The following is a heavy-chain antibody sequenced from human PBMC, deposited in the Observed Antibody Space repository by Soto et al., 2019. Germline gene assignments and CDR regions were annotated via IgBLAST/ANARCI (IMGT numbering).Heavy chain of an antibody. CDR3: ASPGSSWSYQNYYYYGMDV. V-gene: IGHV1-69*01. J-gene: IGHJ6*02. Sequence: QVQLVQSGAEVKKPGSSVQVSCKASGGTFSSYAISWVRQAPGQGLEWMGGIIPIFGTANHAQKSQGRVTITADETTSTAHMEVSSLRSEDTAVYYCASPGSSWSYQNYYYYGMDVWGQGTTVTVSS. CDR1: GGTFSSYA. CDR2: IIPIFGTA. D-gene: IGHD6-13*01.